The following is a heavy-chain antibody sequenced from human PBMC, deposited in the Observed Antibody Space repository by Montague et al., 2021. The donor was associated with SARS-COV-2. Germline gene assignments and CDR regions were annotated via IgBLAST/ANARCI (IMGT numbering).Heavy chain of an antibody. J-gene: IGHJ4*02. D-gene: IGHD6-25*01. V-gene: IGHV4-39*01. CDR2: IHSSGST. Sequence: SETLSLTCTVAGGSISSGSYYWGWIRQPPGKGLEWIGNIHSSGSTYYKSRVTISVDTSKNQFSLKATSVTAADTAVYYCARRLGGSGWLDYRGQGTLVTVSS. CDR3: ARRLGGSGWLDY. CDR1: GGSISSGSYY.